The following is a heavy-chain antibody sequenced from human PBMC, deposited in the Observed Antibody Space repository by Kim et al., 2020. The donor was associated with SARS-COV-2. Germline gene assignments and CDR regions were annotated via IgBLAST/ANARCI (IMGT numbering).Heavy chain of an antibody. CDR1: GFTFTSSA. V-gene: IGHV1-58*01. D-gene: IGHD3-10*01. CDR3: AADFRGPMVRDV. CDR2: IVVGSGNT. J-gene: IGHJ4*02. Sequence: SVKVSCKASGFTFTSSAVQWVRQARGQRLEWIGWIVVGSGNTNYAQKFQERVTITRDMSTSTAYMELSSLRSEDTAVYYCAADFRGPMVRDVWGQGTLVTVSS.